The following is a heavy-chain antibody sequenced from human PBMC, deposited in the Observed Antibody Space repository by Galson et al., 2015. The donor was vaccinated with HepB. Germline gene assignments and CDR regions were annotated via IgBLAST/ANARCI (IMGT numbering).Heavy chain of an antibody. V-gene: IGHV4-31*03. Sequence: LSLTCTVSGGSISSGGYYWSWIRQHPGKGLEWIGYIYYSGSTYYNPSLKSRVTISVDTSKNQFSLKLSSVTAADTAVYYCARAAAGWNYYYYYMDVWGKGTTVTVSS. CDR2: IYYSGST. CDR1: GGSISSGGYY. CDR3: ARAAAGWNYYYYYMDV. J-gene: IGHJ6*03. D-gene: IGHD6-13*01.